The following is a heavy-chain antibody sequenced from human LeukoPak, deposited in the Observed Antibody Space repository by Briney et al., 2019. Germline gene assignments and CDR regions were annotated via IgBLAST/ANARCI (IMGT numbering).Heavy chain of an antibody. V-gene: IGHV4-4*07. J-gene: IGHJ4*02. Sequence: PSETLSLTCTVSGGSISSYYWSWIRHPAGEGLEWIGRIYTSGSTNYNASLKSRGSMSVDTSKKQFLLEVSSVSAAGAAVFYCARENSGSYREFDYWGQGTLVTVSS. CDR3: ARENSGSYREFDY. CDR1: GGSISSYY. D-gene: IGHD1-26*01. CDR2: IYTSGST.